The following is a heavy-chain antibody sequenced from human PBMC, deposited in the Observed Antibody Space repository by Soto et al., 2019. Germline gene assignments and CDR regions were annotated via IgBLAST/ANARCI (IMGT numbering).Heavy chain of an antibody. J-gene: IGHJ6*02. V-gene: IGHV3-21*01. Sequence: PGGSLRLSCAASGFTFSSYSMNWVRQAPGKGLEWVSSISSSSSYIYYADSVKGRFTISRDNAKNSLYLQMSSLRAEDTAVYYCARAVGLYYYDSSGYPYGMDVWGQGTTVTVSS. CDR2: ISSSSSYI. D-gene: IGHD3-22*01. CDR3: ARAVGLYYYDSSGYPYGMDV. CDR1: GFTFSSYS.